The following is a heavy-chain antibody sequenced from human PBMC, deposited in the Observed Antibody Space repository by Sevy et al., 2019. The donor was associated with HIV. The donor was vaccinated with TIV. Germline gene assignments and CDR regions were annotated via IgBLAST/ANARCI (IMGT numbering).Heavy chain of an antibody. CDR1: GFTFSGSA. CDR2: IRSKANSYAT. J-gene: IGHJ6*02. CDR3: TRSFHFWSRYGMDV. D-gene: IGHD3-3*02. Sequence: GGCLRLSCAASGFTFSGSAMHWVRQASGKGLEWVGRIRSKANSYATAYAASVKGRFTISRDDSKNTAYLQMNSLKTEDTAVYYCTRSFHFWSRYGMDVWGQGTTVTVSS. V-gene: IGHV3-73*01.